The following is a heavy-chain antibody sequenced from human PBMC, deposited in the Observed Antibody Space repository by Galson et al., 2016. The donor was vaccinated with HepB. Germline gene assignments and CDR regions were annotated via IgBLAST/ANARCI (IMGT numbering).Heavy chain of an antibody. J-gene: IGHJ4*02. Sequence: SLRLSCAASGFSIRKYWMQWVRLVPGKGLEWVASISDDGGKTYNVDSVKGRFTISRDTAKNSLYLQMNSLRAEDTAVYFCSRVITFYDLMDCWGQGAVVTFSS. CDR1: GFSIRKYW. D-gene: IGHD3-3*01. V-gene: IGHV3-7*03. CDR2: ISDDGGKT. CDR3: SRVITFYDLMDC.